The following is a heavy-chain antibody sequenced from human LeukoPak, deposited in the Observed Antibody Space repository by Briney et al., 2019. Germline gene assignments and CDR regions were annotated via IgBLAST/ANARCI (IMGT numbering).Heavy chain of an antibody. J-gene: IGHJ6*02. CDR1: GFTFNNYA. CDR3: VRGYSFGPYGMDV. V-gene: IGHV3-64D*09. D-gene: IGHD2-15*01. CDR2: ISNFGGTT. Sequence: PGGSLRLSCSASGFTFNNYAMHWVRQALGKGLEYVSSISNFGGTTYYADSVKGRFTISRDNSKNTLYLQMSSLRAEDTAVYFCVRGYSFGPYGMDVWGQGSTVTVSS.